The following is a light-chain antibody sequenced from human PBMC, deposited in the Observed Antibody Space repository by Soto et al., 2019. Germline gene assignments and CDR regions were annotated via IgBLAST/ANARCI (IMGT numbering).Light chain of an antibody. Sequence: DIQMTQSPSTVSASVGDRVSLTCRASQNIERWQAWYQQKPGKAPKLLLYDVSTLERGVPSRFSGSGSVTEFTLTISDLQPDDFATYYCQQYQSYTWTFGQGTKVEVK. CDR2: DVS. V-gene: IGKV1-5*01. CDR1: QNIERW. J-gene: IGKJ1*01. CDR3: QQYQSYTWT.